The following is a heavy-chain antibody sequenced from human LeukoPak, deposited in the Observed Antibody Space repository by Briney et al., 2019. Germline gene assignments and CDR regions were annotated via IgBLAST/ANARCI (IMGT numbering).Heavy chain of an antibody. J-gene: IGHJ5*01. Sequence: PGGSLRLSCAASGFTFNDYYMSWVRQAPGKGLEWVSAISGSGDNTYYADSVKGRFTISRDNSKTTLFLQMNSLRAEDTAVYYCAKDLHDYGNYVGWFDSWGQGTLVTVSS. D-gene: IGHD4-11*01. CDR1: GFTFNDYY. V-gene: IGHV3-23*01. CDR3: AKDLHDYGNYVGWFDS. CDR2: ISGSGDNT.